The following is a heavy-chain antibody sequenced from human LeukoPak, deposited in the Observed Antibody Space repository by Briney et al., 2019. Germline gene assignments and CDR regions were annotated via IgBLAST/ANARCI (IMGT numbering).Heavy chain of an antibody. V-gene: IGHV3-53*01. D-gene: IGHD4/OR15-4a*01. Sequence: GGSLRLSCTVSGFTVSSNSMSWVRQAPGKGLEWVSFISVKGRFTISRDNSKNTLYLQMNSLGAEDTAVYYCARRAGAYSHPYDYWGQGTLVTVSS. J-gene: IGHJ4*02. CDR2: I. CDR1: GFTVSSNS. CDR3: ARRAGAYSHPYDY.